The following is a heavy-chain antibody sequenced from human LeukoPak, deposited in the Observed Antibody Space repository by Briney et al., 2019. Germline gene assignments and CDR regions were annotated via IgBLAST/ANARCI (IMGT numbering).Heavy chain of an antibody. CDR2: IYHTGST. Sequence: PSETLSLTCTVSGASISSGTYSWSGIRQPPGEGLEWIGYIYHTGSTYYNPSLKSRVTISVDRSKNQFSLNLNSVTAADTALYYCARGDGSGSGRWFDPWGQGTLITVSS. CDR1: GASISSGTYS. D-gene: IGHD3-10*01. J-gene: IGHJ5*02. V-gene: IGHV4-30-2*01. CDR3: ARGDGSGSGRWFDP.